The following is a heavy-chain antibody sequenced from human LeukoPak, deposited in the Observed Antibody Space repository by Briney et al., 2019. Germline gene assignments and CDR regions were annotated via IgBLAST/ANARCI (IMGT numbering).Heavy chain of an antibody. V-gene: IGHV7-4-1*02. J-gene: IGHJ4*02. CDR1: GYTFTSYA. CDR3: ARDGHTTTYYDFWSGYYGFDY. CDR2: INTNTGNP. Sequence: ASVKVSCTASGYTFTSYAMNWVRQAPGQGLEWMGWINTNTGNPTYAQGFTGRFVFSLDTSVSTAYLQISSLKAEDTAVYYCARDGHTTTYYDFWSGYYGFDYWGQGTLVTVSS. D-gene: IGHD3-3*01.